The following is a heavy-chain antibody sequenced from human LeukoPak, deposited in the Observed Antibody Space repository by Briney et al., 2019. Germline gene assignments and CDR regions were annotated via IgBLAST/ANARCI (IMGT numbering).Heavy chain of an antibody. J-gene: IGHJ6*03. CDR2: IRSSSSTI. Sequence: GGSLRLSCATSGFTFDDYGMSWVRQAPGKGLEWVSYIRSSSSTIYYADSVKGRFTISRDNSKNTLYLQMNSLRAEDTAVYYCAKGGTMVRSYMDVWGKGTTVTISS. CDR1: GFTFDDYG. V-gene: IGHV3-48*01. D-gene: IGHD3-10*01. CDR3: AKGGTMVRSYMDV.